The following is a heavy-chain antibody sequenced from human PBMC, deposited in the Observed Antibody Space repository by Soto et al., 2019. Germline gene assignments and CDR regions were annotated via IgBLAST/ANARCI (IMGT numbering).Heavy chain of an antibody. J-gene: IGHJ3*02. V-gene: IGHV1-18*01. CDR2: IIAYNGNT. Sequence: ASVKVSCKASGYTFSNYGITWVRQAPGQGLEWMGRIIAYNGNTNYAQNLQGRVTMTTDTSTSTAYMDLRSLRSDDTAVYYCARRPGYGTSFDVYDIWGQGTMVTVSS. CDR3: ARRPGYGTSFDVYDI. D-gene: IGHD6-6*01. CDR1: GYTFSNYG.